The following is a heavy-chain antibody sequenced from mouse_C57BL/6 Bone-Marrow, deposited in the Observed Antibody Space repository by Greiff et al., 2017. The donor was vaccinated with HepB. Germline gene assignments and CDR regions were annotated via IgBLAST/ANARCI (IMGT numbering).Heavy chain of an antibody. Sequence: DVKLQESGPGLVKPSQSLSLTCSVTGYSITSGYYWNWIRQFPGNKLEWMGYISYDGSNNYNPSLKNRISITRDTSKNQFFLKLNSVTTEDTATYYCARDRGYGNYRFAYWGQGTLFTVSA. J-gene: IGHJ3*01. V-gene: IGHV3-6*01. CDR3: ARDRGYGNYRFAY. CDR2: ISYDGSN. D-gene: IGHD2-1*01. CDR1: GYSITSGYY.